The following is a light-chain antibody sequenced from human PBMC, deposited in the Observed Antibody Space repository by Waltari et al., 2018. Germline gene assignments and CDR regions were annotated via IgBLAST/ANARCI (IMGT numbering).Light chain of an antibody. J-gene: IGLJ3*02. V-gene: IGLV2-14*01. Sequence: QSALTQPASVSGSPGQSITIPCTGTSSDVGGFDYVSWYQQHPGKAPKLLIYDVIKRPSGVSNRFSGSKSGNTASLTVSGLQAEDEADYYCTSYTSSSTFVFGGGTSLTVL. CDR1: SSDVGGFDY. CDR2: DVI. CDR3: TSYTSSSTFV.